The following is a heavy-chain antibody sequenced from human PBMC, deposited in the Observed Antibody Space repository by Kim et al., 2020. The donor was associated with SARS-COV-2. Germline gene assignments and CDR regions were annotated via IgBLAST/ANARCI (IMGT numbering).Heavy chain of an antibody. Sequence: SVKVSCKASGGTFSSYAISWVRQAPGQGLEWMGGIIPIFGTANYAQKFQGRVTITADESTSTAYMELSSLRSEDTAVYYCARGGYSLRLYYYYGMDVWGQGPRSPSP. CDR3: ARGGYSLRLYYYYGMDV. V-gene: IGHV1-69*13. CDR2: IIPIFGTA. CDR1: GGTFSSYA. J-gene: IGHJ6*02. D-gene: IGHD5-18*01.